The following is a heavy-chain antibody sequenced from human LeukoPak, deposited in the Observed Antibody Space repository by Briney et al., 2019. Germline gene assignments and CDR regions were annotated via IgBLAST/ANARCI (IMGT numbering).Heavy chain of an antibody. CDR1: GFTFSSYS. CDR3: ARVGQQLDLDY. J-gene: IGHJ4*02. D-gene: IGHD6-13*01. Sequence: GGSLRLSYAASGFTFSSYSMNWVRQAPGKGLEWVSSISSSSSYIYYADSVKGRFTISRDNAKNSLYLQMNSLRAEDTAVYYCARVGQQLDLDYWGQGTLVTVSS. V-gene: IGHV3-21*01. CDR2: ISSSSSYI.